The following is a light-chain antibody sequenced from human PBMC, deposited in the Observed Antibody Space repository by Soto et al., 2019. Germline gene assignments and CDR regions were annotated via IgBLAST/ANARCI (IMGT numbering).Light chain of an antibody. Sequence: DIQMTQSPSTLSASVGDRVTITCRASQSISSWLAWYQQKPGKAPKLLIYKASSLDSGVPSRFSGSGSGTEFTLTIRSLQPDDFAPYYCQQYNSYSWTFGQGTKVEIK. CDR3: QQYNSYSWT. V-gene: IGKV1-5*03. CDR1: QSISSW. J-gene: IGKJ1*01. CDR2: KAS.